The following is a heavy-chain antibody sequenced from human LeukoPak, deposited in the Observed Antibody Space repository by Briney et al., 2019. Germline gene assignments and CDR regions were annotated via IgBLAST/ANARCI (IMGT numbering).Heavy chain of an antibody. CDR3: ACSSGTGTTRNYYYYMDV. V-gene: IGHV1-2*02. CDR1: GYTFTGYY. J-gene: IGHJ6*03. CDR2: INPNSGGT. D-gene: IGHD1-7*01. Sequence: ASVKVSRKASGYTFTGYYFHWVRQAPGQGLEWLGWINPNSGGTNYAQKFQGRVTMTWDTSITTAYMELRGLRSDDRAVYYCACSSGTGTTRNYYYYMDVWGKGATVTVSS.